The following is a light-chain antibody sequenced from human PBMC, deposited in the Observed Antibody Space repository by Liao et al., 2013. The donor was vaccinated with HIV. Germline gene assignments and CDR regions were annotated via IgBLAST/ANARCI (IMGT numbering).Light chain of an antibody. V-gene: IGLV3-1*01. CDR2: QDT. CDR3: QTWDGSSVV. J-gene: IGLJ2*01. Sequence: SYELTQPPSVSVSPGQTASITCSGDELGDKYACWYQQRPGQSPLLVIYQDTKRPSGIPERFSGSNSGNTATLTISGTQAMDEADYYCQTWDGSSVVFGGGTKLTIL. CDR1: ELGDKY.